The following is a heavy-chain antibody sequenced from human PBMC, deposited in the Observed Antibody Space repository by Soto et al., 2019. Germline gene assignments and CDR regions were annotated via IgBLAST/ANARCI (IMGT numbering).Heavy chain of an antibody. D-gene: IGHD1-20*01. V-gene: IGHV4-39*01. Sequence: SETLSLTCTVSYGSVSSPTYYWAWVRRPPGKGLQWIGNVYYSGSTFYNPSLKSRVTVSIDTSKNQFSLSLGALTASDTAVYYCARVLTGSRAFDFWGQRALVTVSS. CDR1: YGSVSSPTYY. CDR2: VYYSGST. CDR3: ARVLTGSRAFDF. J-gene: IGHJ4*02.